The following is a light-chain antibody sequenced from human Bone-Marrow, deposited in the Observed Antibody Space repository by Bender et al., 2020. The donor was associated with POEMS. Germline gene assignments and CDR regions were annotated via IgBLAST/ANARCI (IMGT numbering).Light chain of an antibody. CDR1: SSDIGSHDL. V-gene: IGLV2-11*01. Sequence: QSALTQPASVSGSPGQPISISCTGTSSDIGSHDLVSWYQQHPGKVPKLIIYDVTKRPSGVPDRFSGSKSGNTASLTISRLQVEDEADYSCCSYAGSYTFVFGSGTTVTVL. J-gene: IGLJ1*01. CDR2: DVT. CDR3: CSYAGSYTFV.